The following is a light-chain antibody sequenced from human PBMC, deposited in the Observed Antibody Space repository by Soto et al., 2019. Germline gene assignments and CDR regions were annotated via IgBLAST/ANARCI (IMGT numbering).Light chain of an antibody. CDR1: QDINFY. Sequence: DIQLTQSASFLSASVEDRVTITCRSSQDINFYLNWYQQKPGEVPKLLIYSASTLHSGVPSRFTGSGSETDFTLTIRSLQPEDFATYYCQHGYGAPYSFGQGGKVDIK. J-gene: IGKJ2*03. V-gene: IGKV1-39*01. CDR3: QHGYGAPYS. CDR2: SAS.